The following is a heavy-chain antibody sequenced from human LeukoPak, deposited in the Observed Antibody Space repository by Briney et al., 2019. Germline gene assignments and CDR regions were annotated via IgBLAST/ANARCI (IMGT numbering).Heavy chain of an antibody. J-gene: IGHJ4*02. V-gene: IGHV1-69*05. D-gene: IGHD3-22*01. Sequence: GASVKVSCKASGGTFSSYAISWVRQAPGQGLEWMGGIIPIFGTANYAQKFQGRVTITTDESMSTAYMELSSLRSEDTAVYYCAAQYYYDSSGYYSGDYWGQGTLVTVSS. CDR2: IIPIFGTA. CDR3: AAQYYYDSSGYYSGDY. CDR1: GGTFSSYA.